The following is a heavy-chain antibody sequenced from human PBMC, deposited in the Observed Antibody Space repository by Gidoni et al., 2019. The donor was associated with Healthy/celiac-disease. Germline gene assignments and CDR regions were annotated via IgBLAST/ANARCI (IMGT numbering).Heavy chain of an antibody. CDR2: IYWDDEK. CDR1: GFPLSTSGVG. Sequence: HITLKESGPTLVQPTPTLPPTCTSSGFPLSTSGVGVGLIRQPPRTVQEWLALIYWDDEKRYSPSLKSRITTTKNSTKNQVVLTMTNMDPVDTATYYGAHTVRRAYYYYGMDVWGQGTTVTVSS. CDR3: AHTVRRAYYYYGMDV. J-gene: IGHJ6*02. V-gene: IGHV2-5*02. D-gene: IGHD3-10*01.